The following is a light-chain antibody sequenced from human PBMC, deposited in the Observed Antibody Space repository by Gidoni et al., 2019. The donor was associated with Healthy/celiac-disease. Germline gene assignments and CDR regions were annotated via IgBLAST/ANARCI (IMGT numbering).Light chain of an antibody. Sequence: EIVLTQSPATLSLSPGERATLSCRAMQSVSSYLAWYQQKPGQAPRLLIYDSSNRATGIPARFSGSGSGTDFTLTISSLEPEDFAVYYCQQRSNRSTFGQGTRLEIK. CDR3: QQRSNRST. V-gene: IGKV3-11*01. CDR1: QSVSSY. J-gene: IGKJ5*01. CDR2: DSS.